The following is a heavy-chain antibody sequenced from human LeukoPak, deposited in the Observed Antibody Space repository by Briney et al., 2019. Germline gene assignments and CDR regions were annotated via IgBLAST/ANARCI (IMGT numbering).Heavy chain of an antibody. V-gene: IGHV1-18*01. CDR1: GYTFTSYG. CDR2: ISAYNGNT. CDR3: ARTYSGSPTTYFDY. D-gene: IGHD1-26*01. Sequence: ASVKLSCKASGYTFTSYGISWVRQAPGQRLEWMGWISAYNGNTNYAQKPPGRVTMTTDTSTSTAYMVLRSLRSDDTAVYYCARTYSGSPTTYFDYWGQGTLVTVSS. J-gene: IGHJ4*02.